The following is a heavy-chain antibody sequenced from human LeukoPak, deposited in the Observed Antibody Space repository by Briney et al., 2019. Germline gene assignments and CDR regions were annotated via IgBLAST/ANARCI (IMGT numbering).Heavy chain of an antibody. CDR3: ARVNIEEWLVPWFDP. Sequence: PSETLSLTCTVSGGSISSYYWSWIRQPPGKGLEWIGYIYYSGSTNYNPSLKSRVTISVDTSKNQFSLKLSSVTAADTAVYYCARVNIEEWLVPWFDPWGQGTLVTVSS. V-gene: IGHV4-59*01. J-gene: IGHJ5*02. D-gene: IGHD6-19*01. CDR2: IYYSGST. CDR1: GGSISSYY.